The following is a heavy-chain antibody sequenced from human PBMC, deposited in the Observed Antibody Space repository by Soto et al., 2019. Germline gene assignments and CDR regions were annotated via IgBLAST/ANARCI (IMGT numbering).Heavy chain of an antibody. CDR3: AVPAAGYYFDY. Sequence: ASVKVSCKASGGTFSSYAISWVRQAPGQGLEWMGIINPSGGSTSYAQKFQGRVTMTRDTSTSTVYMELSSLRSEDTAVYYCAVPAAGYYFDYWGQGTLVTVSS. D-gene: IGHD2-2*01. CDR2: INPSGGST. CDR1: GGTFSSYA. V-gene: IGHV1-46*03. J-gene: IGHJ4*02.